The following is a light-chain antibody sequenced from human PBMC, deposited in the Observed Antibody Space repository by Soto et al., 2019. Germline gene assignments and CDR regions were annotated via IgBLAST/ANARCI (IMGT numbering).Light chain of an antibody. Sequence: QSVLTQAASVSGSPGQSITISCTGTSSDVGGYNYVSWYQQHPGKAPKLMIYDVSNRPSGVSNRFSGSKSGNTASLTISGLQAEDETDYYCSSYTTISPHVVFGGGTKLTVL. CDR3: SSYTTISPHVV. J-gene: IGLJ2*01. CDR2: DVS. V-gene: IGLV2-14*01. CDR1: SSDVGGYNY.